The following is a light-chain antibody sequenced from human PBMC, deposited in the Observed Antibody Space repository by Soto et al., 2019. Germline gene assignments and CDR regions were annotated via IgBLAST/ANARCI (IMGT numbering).Light chain of an antibody. J-gene: IGKJ5*01. V-gene: IGKV3-15*01. CDR1: QSLTTY. CDR2: GAS. CDR3: QQYSDWLIT. Sequence: EVVMTQSKETLSVSPGETATLSCMASQSLTTYLAWYQQKPDQAPRLLIYGASTRATAVPDRFSGSGSGTDFTLTITCLQSDDFAVYFCQQYSDWLITFWHVTRLEIK.